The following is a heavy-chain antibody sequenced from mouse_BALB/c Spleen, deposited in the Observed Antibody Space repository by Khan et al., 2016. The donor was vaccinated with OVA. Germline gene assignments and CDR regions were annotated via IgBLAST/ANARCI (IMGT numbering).Heavy chain of an antibody. D-gene: IGHD2-14*01. CDR1: AFSISRYN. V-gene: IGHV2-6-4*01. CDR3: ATAYYRYGGYYAMDY. CDR2: YLGGGGT. Sequence: QVQLQQSGPGLVAPSQSLSLTCTVTAFSISRYNVHSCRRPFRKGLQGWIVYLGGGGTDYNSTSHSRLNIIKDNSKSQVFLKMNRLQTDDAAIYYCATAYYRYGGYYAMDYWGRGSSVTVSS. J-gene: IGHJ4*01.